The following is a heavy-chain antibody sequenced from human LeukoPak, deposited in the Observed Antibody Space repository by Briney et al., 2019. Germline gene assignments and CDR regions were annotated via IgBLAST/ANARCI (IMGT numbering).Heavy chain of an antibody. D-gene: IGHD5-18*01. CDR3: ARGRVDTDFLDY. CDR1: GGSISSGGYS. Sequence: SQTLSLTCAVSGGSISSGGYSWSWIRQPPGKGLEWIGYIYHSGSTYYDPSLKSRVTISVDRSKNQFSLKLSSVTAADTAVYYCARGRVDTDFLDYWGQGTLVTVSS. CDR2: IYHSGST. J-gene: IGHJ4*02. V-gene: IGHV4-30-2*01.